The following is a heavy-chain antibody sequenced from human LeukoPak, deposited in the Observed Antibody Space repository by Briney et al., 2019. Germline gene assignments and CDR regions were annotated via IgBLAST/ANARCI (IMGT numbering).Heavy chain of an antibody. CDR2: ISGSGGST. CDR3: AKIGILEWDPDYFDY. J-gene: IGHJ4*02. Sequence: AGGSLRLSCAASGFTFSSYAMSWVRQAPGKGLEWVSAISGSGGSTYYADSVKGRFTISRDNSKNTLYLQMNSLRAEDTAVYYCAKIGILEWDPDYFDYWGQGTLVTVSS. D-gene: IGHD3-3*01. CDR1: GFTFSSYA. V-gene: IGHV3-23*01.